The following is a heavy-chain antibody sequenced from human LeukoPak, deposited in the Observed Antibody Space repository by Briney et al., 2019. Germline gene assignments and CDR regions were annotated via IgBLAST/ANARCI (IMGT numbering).Heavy chain of an antibody. CDR1: GFTVSSNY. CDR3: ARGSQDSSGYYFDY. CDR2: LYSVGST. J-gene: IGHJ4*02. Sequence: PGGSLRLSCATSGFTVSSNYMSWVRQAPGKGLEWRSVLYSVGSTYYADSVKGRFTISRHNSKNTLYLQMSSLRPEDTAIYYCARGSQDSSGYYFDYWGQGTLVTVSS. D-gene: IGHD3-22*01. V-gene: IGHV3-53*04.